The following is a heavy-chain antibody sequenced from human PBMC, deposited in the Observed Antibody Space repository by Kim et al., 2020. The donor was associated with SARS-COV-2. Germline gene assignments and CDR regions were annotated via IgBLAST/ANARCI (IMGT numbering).Heavy chain of an antibody. Sequence: GGSLRLSCAASGFTFSSYGMHWVRQAPGKGLEWVAVISYDGSNKYYADSVKGRFTISRDNSKNTLYLQMTSLRAEYTAVYYCARDLGYYYDSSGYYPPYYYYGMDVWGQGTTVTVSS. CDR3: ARDLGYYYDSSGYYPPYYYYGMDV. D-gene: IGHD3-22*01. CDR1: GFTFSSYG. J-gene: IGHJ6*02. CDR2: ISYDGSNK. V-gene: IGHV3-33*05.